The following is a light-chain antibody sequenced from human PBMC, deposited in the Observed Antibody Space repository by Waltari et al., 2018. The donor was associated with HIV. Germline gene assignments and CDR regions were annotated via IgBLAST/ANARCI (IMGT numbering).Light chain of an antibody. CDR1: SSDVGDYNP. CDR3: CSYAGTYTYV. CDR2: DVS. J-gene: IGLJ1*01. V-gene: IGLV2-11*01. Sequence: QSALTQPRSVSGSPGQSVTISCTGTSSDVGDYNPVSCYQQHPGKAPKLMIYDVSKWPSGVPDRFSGSKSGNTASLTISGLQAEDEADYYCCSYAGTYTYVFGTGTKVTVL.